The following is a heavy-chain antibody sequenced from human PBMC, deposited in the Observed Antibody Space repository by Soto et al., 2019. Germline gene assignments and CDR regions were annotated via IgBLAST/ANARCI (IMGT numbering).Heavy chain of an antibody. V-gene: IGHV4-30-4*01. J-gene: IGHJ1*01. CDR2: IYYSGGS. Sequence: QVQLQESGPGLVKPSQTLSLTCTVSGGPICSGDYYWSWIRQPPGKGLEWVGYIYYSGGSYYNPSLKTRVTISVETSKTQLSLKLSSVTAAETAVYYCARVGFTMIVVWSKRTMVTVSS. CDR1: GGPICSGDYY. CDR3: ARVGFTMIVV. D-gene: IGHD3-22*01.